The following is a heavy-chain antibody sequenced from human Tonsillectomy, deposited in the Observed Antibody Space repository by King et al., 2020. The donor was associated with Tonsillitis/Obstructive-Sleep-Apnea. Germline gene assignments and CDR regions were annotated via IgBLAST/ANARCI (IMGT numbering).Heavy chain of an antibody. CDR1: GGSISSSSYY. CDR2: IYYSGST. D-gene: IGHD3-10*01. CDR3: ASWGVLYYGMDV. J-gene: IGHJ6*02. Sequence: LQLQESGPGLVKPSETLSLTCTVSGGSISSSSYYWGWIRQPPGKGLEWIGSIYYSGSTYYNPSLKSRVTISVDTSKNQFSLKLSSVTAADTAVYYCASWGVLYYGMDVWGQGTTVTVSS. V-gene: IGHV4-39*01.